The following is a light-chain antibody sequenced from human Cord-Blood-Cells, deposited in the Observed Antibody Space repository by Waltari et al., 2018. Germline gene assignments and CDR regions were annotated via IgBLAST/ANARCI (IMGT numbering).Light chain of an antibody. Sequence: QSALTQPASVSGSPGQSITISCTGTSSDVGGYNYVSWYQQHPGKAPKLMIYDVSIRPSGVSHRFSGSKSGNTASLTISGLQAEDEADYYGSSYTSSRVFGGGTKLTVL. CDR1: SSDVGGYNY. CDR3: SSYTSSRV. V-gene: IGLV2-14*03. CDR2: DVS. J-gene: IGLJ3*02.